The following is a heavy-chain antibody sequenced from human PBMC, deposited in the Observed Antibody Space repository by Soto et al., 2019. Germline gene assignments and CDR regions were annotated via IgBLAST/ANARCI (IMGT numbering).Heavy chain of an antibody. V-gene: IGHV3-23*01. J-gene: IGHJ5*02. D-gene: IGHD3-22*01. CDR1: GFTFSNYA. CDR3: ASSTMIVVITA. CDR2: ISGSGGST. Sequence: PGGSLRLSCAASGFTFSNYAMSWVRQAPGSGLEWVSSISGSGGSTFYTNSVKGRFTISRDNSQNTLYLQMNSLRADDTAIYYCASSTMIVVITAWGQGTLVTVSS.